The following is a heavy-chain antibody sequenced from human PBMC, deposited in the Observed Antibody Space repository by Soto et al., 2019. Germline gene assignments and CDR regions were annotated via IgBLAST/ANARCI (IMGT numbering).Heavy chain of an antibody. Sequence: GGSLRLSCAASGFTFSSYAMIWVRQAPGKGPEWVSGTSSSGGSTYYADSVKGRFTISRDNFKNTLYLQMNSLRAEDTALYYCGRDPNGDYVGAFDIWGQGTLVTVSS. V-gene: IGHV3-23*01. CDR3: GRDPNGDYVGAFDI. CDR1: GFTFSSYA. J-gene: IGHJ3*02. D-gene: IGHD4-17*01. CDR2: TSSSGGST.